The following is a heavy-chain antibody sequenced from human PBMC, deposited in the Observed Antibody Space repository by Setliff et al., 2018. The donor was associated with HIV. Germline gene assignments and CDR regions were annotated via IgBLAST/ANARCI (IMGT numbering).Heavy chain of an antibody. V-gene: IGHV4-59*11. J-gene: IGHJ4*02. CDR1: GGSISGHL. CDR2: IHSSGTT. Sequence: SETLSLTCTVSGGSISGHLWSWLRQPPDKGLEWVGYIHSSGTTSYNPSLESRLTMAVDTSKHQFSLNLNSISAADTAVYYRARYCSGGSCSSKSFDYWGQGALVTVSS. CDR3: ARYCSGGSCSSKSFDY. D-gene: IGHD2-15*01.